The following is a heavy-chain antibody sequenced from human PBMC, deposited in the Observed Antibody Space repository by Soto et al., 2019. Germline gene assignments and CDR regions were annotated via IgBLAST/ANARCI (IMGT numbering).Heavy chain of an antibody. CDR2: IWYDGSNK. V-gene: IGHV3-33*01. J-gene: IGHJ4*02. Sequence: GGSLRLSCAASGFTFSSYGMHWVRQAPGKGLEWVAVIWYDGSNKYYADSVKGRFTISRDNSKNTLYLQMNSLRAEDTAVYYCARETNYCSGGSCYRYFDYWGQGTLVTVSS. CDR3: ARETNYCSGGSCYRYFDY. CDR1: GFTFSSYG. D-gene: IGHD2-15*01.